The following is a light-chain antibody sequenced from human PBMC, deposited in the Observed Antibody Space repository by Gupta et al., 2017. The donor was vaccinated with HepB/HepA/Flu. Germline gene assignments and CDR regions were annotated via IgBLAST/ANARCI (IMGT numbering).Light chain of an antibody. CDR1: KLGDKY. V-gene: IGLV3-1*01. CDR3: QAWDSSTVV. CDR2: QDS. Sequence: SYELTQPPPVPVSPGPTASITCSGDKLGDKYACWYQQKPGPSPVLVIYQDSKRPSGIPERFSGSNSGNTATLTISGTQAMDEADYYCQAWDSSTVVFGGGTKLTVL. J-gene: IGLJ2*01.